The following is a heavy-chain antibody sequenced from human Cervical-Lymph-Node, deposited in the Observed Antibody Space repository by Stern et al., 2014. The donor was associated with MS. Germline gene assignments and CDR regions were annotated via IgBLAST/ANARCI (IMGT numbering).Heavy chain of an antibody. CDR1: GYTFTNYG. CDR2: ISAYNGNT. J-gene: IGHJ6*02. D-gene: IGHD6-13*01. V-gene: IGHV1-18*01. CDR3: ARESSSNCHHRYYYYGMDV. Sequence: QMQLVQSGAEVKKPGASVKVSCKASGYTFTNYGISWVRQAPGQGLEWMGWISAYNGNTNYAQKLQGRVTMTTDTSTSTAYMEVRSLRSDDTAVYYCARESSSNCHHRYYYYGMDVWGQGTTVTVSS.